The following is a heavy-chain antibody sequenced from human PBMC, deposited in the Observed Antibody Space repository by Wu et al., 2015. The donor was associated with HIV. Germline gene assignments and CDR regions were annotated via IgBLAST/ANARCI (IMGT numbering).Heavy chain of an antibody. D-gene: IGHD3-3*01. CDR1: QSSFSDYY. J-gene: IGHJ5*02. Sequence: QVQLVQSGAEVKKPRASVKVSCRSSQSSFSDYYIHWIRQAPGQGLEWMGWINPKDGATDFARKFQGRVTMTRDTSFSTAYMNLISLTSDDTAVYYCAKGNYDFWAAHFADNWFGPWGQGTLVTVSS. CDR2: INPKDGAT. CDR3: AKGNYDFWAAHFADNWFGP. V-gene: IGHV1-2*02.